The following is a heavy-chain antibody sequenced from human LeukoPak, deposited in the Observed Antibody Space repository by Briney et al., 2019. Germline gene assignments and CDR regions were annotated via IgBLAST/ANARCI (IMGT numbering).Heavy chain of an antibody. J-gene: IGHJ6*02. V-gene: IGHV3-30*03. CDR2: ISYDGSNK. CDR3: ARLKVGPIVEYYYYGMDV. CDR1: GFTFSSYG. Sequence: GGSLRLSCAASGFTFSSYGMHWVRQAPGKGLEWVAVISYDGSNKYYADSVKGRFTVSRDNSKNALYLQMNSLRAEDTAVYYCARLKVGPIVEYYYYGMDVWGQGTTVTVSS. D-gene: IGHD3-22*01.